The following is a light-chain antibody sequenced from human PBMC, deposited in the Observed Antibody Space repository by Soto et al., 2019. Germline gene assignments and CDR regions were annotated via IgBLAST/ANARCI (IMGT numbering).Light chain of an antibody. CDR1: RSNIGNNY. CDR2: EDN. Sequence: QSVLTQPPSVSAAPGQRVTISCSGSRSNIGNNYLSWYQQLPGAAPKLLIYEDNKRPSGIPDRFSGSKSGTSATLGITGLPTGDEGDYYCGTWDSSLSAGVFGGGTKVTVL. V-gene: IGLV1-51*02. J-gene: IGLJ2*01. CDR3: GTWDSSLSAGV.